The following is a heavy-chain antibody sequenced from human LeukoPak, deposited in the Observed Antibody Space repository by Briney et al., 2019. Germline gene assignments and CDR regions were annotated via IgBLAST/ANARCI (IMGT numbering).Heavy chain of an antibody. D-gene: IGHD2-21*01. Sequence: GGSLRLSCAASGFTFSSYWMSWVRQAPGKGLEWVANIKQDGSEKYYVDSVKGRFTISRDNAKNSLYLQMNSLRAEDTAVYYCARAQEVVVVDWFDPWGQGTLVTVSS. CDR3: ARAQEVVVVDWFDP. V-gene: IGHV3-7*01. CDR1: GFTFSSYW. CDR2: IKQDGSEK. J-gene: IGHJ5*02.